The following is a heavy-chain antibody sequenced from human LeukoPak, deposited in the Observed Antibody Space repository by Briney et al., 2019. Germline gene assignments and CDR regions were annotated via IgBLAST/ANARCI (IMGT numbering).Heavy chain of an antibody. D-gene: IGHD6-19*01. CDR3: AKNGYSSGWYMYYLDY. CDR1: GLSFGTSG. J-gene: IGHJ4*02. CDR2: ISYDGKNM. Sequence: PGGSLRLSCAASGLSFGTSGMHWVRQAPGKGLEWVAVISYDGKNMYYADSVRGRFTVSRDNSMNTLYLQMNSLRTEDTAVYYCAKNGYSSGWYMYYLDYWGQGTLVTVSS. V-gene: IGHV3-30*18.